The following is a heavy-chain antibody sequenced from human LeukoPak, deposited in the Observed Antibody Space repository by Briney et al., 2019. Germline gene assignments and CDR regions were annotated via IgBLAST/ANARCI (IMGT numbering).Heavy chain of an antibody. V-gene: IGHV4-59*12. CDR1: GGSISSYY. Sequence: SETLSLTCTVSGGSISSYYWSWIRQPPGKGLEWIGFLYYSGSTSYNPSLKSRVTISVDTSKNQFSLKLSSVTAADTAVYYCARCGRDGYNYRYYYYYYYMDVWGKGTTVTVSS. CDR3: ARCGRDGYNYRYYYYYYYMDV. D-gene: IGHD5-24*01. CDR2: LYYSGST. J-gene: IGHJ6*03.